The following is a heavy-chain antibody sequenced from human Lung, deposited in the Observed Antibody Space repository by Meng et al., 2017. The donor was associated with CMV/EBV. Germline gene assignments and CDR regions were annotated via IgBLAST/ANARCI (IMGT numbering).Heavy chain of an antibody. CDR2: IPHRGSS. J-gene: IGHJ1*01. Sequence: QGDVGESGRALVSPSETRSTTCAVPGDSITNHNWWAWVRQPPGKGLEWIGEIPHRGSSAYNPSLKSRVSMSIDKSKNQFSLKLTSVTAADTAVYHCLRRSGGSVWGQGTLVTVSS. V-gene: IGHV4-4*02. CDR1: GDSITNHNW. CDR3: LRRSGGSV. D-gene: IGHD3-10*01.